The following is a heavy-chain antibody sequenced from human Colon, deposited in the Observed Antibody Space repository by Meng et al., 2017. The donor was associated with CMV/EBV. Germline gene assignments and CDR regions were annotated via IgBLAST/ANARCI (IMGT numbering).Heavy chain of an antibody. CDR2: ISSDGRNT. CDR3: ATDPSTVTTNY. J-gene: IGHJ4*02. CDR1: GFAFSSYS. D-gene: IGHD4-17*01. V-gene: IGHV3-64*02. Sequence: LSCAVSGFAFSSYSMYWVRQAPGKGLEYVSAISSDGRNTYYADSVKGRFTISRDNSKNTLFLQMGSLRAEDTAVYYCATDPSTVTTNYWGQGTLVTVSS.